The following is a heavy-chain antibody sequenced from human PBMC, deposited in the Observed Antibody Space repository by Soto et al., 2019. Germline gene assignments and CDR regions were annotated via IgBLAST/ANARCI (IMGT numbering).Heavy chain of an antibody. CDR1: GFTFEDYA. V-gene: IGHV3-9*01. D-gene: IGHD5-12*01. J-gene: IGHJ4*02. Sequence: EVQLVESGGDLVQPGRALRLSCAASGFTFEDYAMHWVRQAPGKGLEWVSGTSWNSGSIGYVDSVKGRFTISRDNAKKSLYLQMNSLRAEDTALYYSTKLGGYSASYWLGSDYWGQRTLVTVSP. CDR3: TKLGGYSASYWLGSDY. CDR2: TSWNSGSI.